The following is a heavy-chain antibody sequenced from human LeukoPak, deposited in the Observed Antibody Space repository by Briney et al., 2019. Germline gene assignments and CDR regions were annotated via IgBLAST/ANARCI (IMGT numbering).Heavy chain of an antibody. CDR3: VSFYETY. D-gene: IGHD2/OR15-2a*01. V-gene: IGHV3-74*01. CDR2: INSDGSWT. Sequence: GGLRLSRAASGNYWMHWVRQAPGKGLVWVSHINSDGSWTSYADSVKGRFTISKDNAKNTVYLQMNSLRAEDTAVYYCVSFYETYWGRGTLVTVSS. J-gene: IGHJ4*02. CDR1: GNYW.